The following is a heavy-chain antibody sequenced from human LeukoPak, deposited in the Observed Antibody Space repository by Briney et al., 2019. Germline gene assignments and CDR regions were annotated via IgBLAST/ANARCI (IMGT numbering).Heavy chain of an antibody. V-gene: IGHV4-61*02. Sequence: SETLSLTCTVSGGSISSGSYYWSWIRQPAGQGLEWIGRIYTSGSTNYNPSLKSRVTISVDTSKNQFSLKLSSVTAADTAVYYCARGISGTYAYYFDYWGQGTLVTVSS. J-gene: IGHJ4*02. CDR3: ARGISGTYAYYFDY. CDR1: GGSISSGSYY. D-gene: IGHD1-26*01. CDR2: IYTSGST.